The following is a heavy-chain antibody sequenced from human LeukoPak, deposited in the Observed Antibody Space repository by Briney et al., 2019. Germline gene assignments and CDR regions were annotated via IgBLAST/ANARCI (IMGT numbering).Heavy chain of an antibody. V-gene: IGHV3-23*01. CDR3: AKRGNPAVGHHYLDV. Sequence: GGSLRLSCAASGFTFSSYDMSWVRQAPGKGLEWVSSITLSGANTFYADSVMGWFTISRDNSKNTLYLQMNSLSAEDTAVYYCAKRGNPAVGHHYLDVWGEGTPVSDSS. CDR2: ITLSGANT. CDR1: GFTFSSYD. J-gene: IGHJ6*03. D-gene: IGHD2-2*01.